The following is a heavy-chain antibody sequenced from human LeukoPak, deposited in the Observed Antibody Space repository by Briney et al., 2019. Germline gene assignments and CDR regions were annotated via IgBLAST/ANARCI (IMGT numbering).Heavy chain of an antibody. J-gene: IGHJ4*02. Sequence: ASVKVSCKASGGTFSSYAISWVRQAPGQGLEWMGRIIPILGIANYAQKFQGRVTITADKSTSTAYMELSSLRSEDTAVYYCARRGVGATSSFDYWGQGTLLTVSS. V-gene: IGHV1-69*04. D-gene: IGHD1-26*01. CDR1: GGTFSSYA. CDR3: ARRGVGATSSFDY. CDR2: IIPILGIA.